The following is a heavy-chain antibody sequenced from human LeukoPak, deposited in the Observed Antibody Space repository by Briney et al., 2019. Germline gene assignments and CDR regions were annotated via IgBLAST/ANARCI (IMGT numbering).Heavy chain of an antibody. V-gene: IGHV4-34*01. Sequence: SETLSLTCAVYGGSFRGYYWSWIRQPPGKGLEWIGEINHSGSTNYNPSLKSRVTISVDTSKTQHSLRLSSVTAADTAVYYCARAIWFGEGHDYWGQGTLVTVSS. CDR1: GGSFRGYY. J-gene: IGHJ4*02. D-gene: IGHD3-10*01. CDR3: ARAIWFGEGHDY. CDR2: INHSGST.